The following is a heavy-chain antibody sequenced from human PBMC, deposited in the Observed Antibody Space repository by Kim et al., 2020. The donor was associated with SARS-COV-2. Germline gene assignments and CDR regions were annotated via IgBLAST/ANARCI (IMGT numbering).Heavy chain of an antibody. CDR3: ARVGGTGTTENWFDP. Sequence: PTLKSRVTISVDTSKNQFSLKLSSVTAADTAVYYCARVGGTGTTENWFDPWGQGTLVTVSS. J-gene: IGHJ5*02. V-gene: IGHV4-31*02. D-gene: IGHD1-7*01.